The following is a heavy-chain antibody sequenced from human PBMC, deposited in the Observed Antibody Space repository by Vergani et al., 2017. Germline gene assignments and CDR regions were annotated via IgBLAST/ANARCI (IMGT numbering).Heavy chain of an antibody. CDR2: INPTTGNP. J-gene: IGHJ4*02. CDR1: GYSFNNYA. D-gene: IGHD2-15*01. CDR3: ARAKRGRLAVGATDS. Sequence: QEQLVQSGSELKKPGASVKVSCKASGYSFNNYAIHWVRQAPGQGLEWMGWINPTTGNPTYARAVTGRFVFSLDNSISTAYLQIGSLKAEDTAVYFCARAKRGRLAVGATDSWGQGTLLTVSS. V-gene: IGHV7-4-1*01.